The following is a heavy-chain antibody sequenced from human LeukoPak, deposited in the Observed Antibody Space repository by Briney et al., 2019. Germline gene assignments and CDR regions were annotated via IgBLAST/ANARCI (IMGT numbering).Heavy chain of an antibody. CDR3: ARKHYGSGIYYPFDY. D-gene: IGHD3-10*01. CDR1: GFTFGSYT. CDR2: LSATSSTI. Sequence: GGSLRLSCAASGFTFGSYTMNWVRQAPGKGLEWVSYLSATSSTIYYADSVKGRFTISRDNAKNSLYLQMNSLRAEDTAVYYCARKHYGSGIYYPFDYWGQGTLVTVSS. V-gene: IGHV3-48*04. J-gene: IGHJ4*02.